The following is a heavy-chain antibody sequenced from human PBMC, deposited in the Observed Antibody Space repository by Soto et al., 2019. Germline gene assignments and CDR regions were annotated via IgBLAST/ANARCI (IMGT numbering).Heavy chain of an antibody. V-gene: IGHV3-66*01. J-gene: IGHJ4*02. Sequence: EVQLVESGGGVVQPGGSLRLSCAASGLSVGNNYMSWVRQAPGKGLEWVSVIYSGSTTHYADSVKGRFSISRDSSRKTVCLQMNSLRVEDTAVYHCARGYWVQGYGAGTYFDYWGQGTLVTVSS. CDR3: ARGYWVQGYGAGTYFDY. D-gene: IGHD3-10*01. CDR2: IYSGSTT. CDR1: GLSVGNNY.